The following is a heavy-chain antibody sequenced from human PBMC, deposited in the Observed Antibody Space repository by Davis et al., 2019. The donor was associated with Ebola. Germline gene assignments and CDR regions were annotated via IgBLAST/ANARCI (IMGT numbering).Heavy chain of an antibody. CDR3: ASLFGDRTLFDY. Sequence: PGGSLRLSCAASGFTFSSCWMSWVRQAPGKGLEWVANIKQDGSEKYYVDSVKGRFTISRDNAKNSLFLQMYSLRDEDTAVYYCASLFGDRTLFDYWGRGTLVTVSS. J-gene: IGHJ4*02. CDR1: GFTFSSCW. D-gene: IGHD3-10*02. V-gene: IGHV3-7*03. CDR2: IKQDGSEK.